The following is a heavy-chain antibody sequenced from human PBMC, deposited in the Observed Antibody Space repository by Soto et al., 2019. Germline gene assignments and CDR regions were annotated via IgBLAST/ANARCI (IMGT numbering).Heavy chain of an antibody. J-gene: IGHJ4*02. CDR1: GFTFSSYG. D-gene: IGHD2-15*01. V-gene: IGHV3-33*01. CDR3: ARDSGGYGLGDY. CDR2: IWYDGSNK. Sequence: QVQLVESGGGVVQPGRSLRLSCAASGFTFSSYGMHWVRQAPGKGLEWVAVIWYDGSNKYYADSVKGRFTISRDNSKNTLYLQMNSLRAEDTAVYYCARDSGGYGLGDYWGQGTLVTVSS.